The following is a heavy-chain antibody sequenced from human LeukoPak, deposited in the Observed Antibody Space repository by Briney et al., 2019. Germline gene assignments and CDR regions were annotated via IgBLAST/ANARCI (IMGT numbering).Heavy chain of an antibody. Sequence: SETLSLTCTVSGGSISSYYWSWIRQPPGKGLEWIGYIYYSGSTNYNPSLKSRVTISVDTSKNQFSLKLSSVTAADTAVYYCARATPPGGDSSSWYRYYYYYGMDVWGQGTTVTVSS. CDR1: GGSISSYY. J-gene: IGHJ6*02. D-gene: IGHD6-13*01. CDR2: IYYSGST. V-gene: IGHV4-59*01. CDR3: ARATPPGGDSSSWYRYYYYYGMDV.